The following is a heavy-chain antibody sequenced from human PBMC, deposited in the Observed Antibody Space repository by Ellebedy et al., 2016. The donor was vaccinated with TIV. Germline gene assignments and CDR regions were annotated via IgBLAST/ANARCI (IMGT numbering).Heavy chain of an antibody. Sequence: GESLKISCKGSGYSFPNFWIGWVRQMPGKGLEWIGIIYPGDSNTMYSPSFQGQVTISADKSVSTAYLQWTSLKASDTALYFCASNYGYGVPVDFWGQGTLVIVSS. D-gene: IGHD5-18*01. CDR3: ASNYGYGVPVDF. J-gene: IGHJ4*02. V-gene: IGHV5-51*01. CDR1: GYSFPNFW. CDR2: IYPGDSNT.